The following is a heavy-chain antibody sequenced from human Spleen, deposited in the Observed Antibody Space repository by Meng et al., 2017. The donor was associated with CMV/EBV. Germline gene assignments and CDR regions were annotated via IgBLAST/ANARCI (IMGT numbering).Heavy chain of an antibody. CDR3: AEDDYGAAPFDY. D-gene: IGHD4/OR15-4a*01. V-gene: IGHV3-30*04. Sequence: GESLKISCVASDFTFSRYAIHWVRQAPGKGLEWVAVISYDGSNKHYADSVKGRFIISRDNFKNTMYLQMNSLRAADTAVYYCAEDDYGAAPFDYWGQGTLVTVSS. CDR1: DFTFSRYA. J-gene: IGHJ4*02. CDR2: ISYDGSNK.